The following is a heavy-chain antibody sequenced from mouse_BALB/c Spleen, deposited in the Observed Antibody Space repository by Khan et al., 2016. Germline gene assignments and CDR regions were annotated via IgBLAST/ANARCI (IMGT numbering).Heavy chain of an antibody. CDR1: GFDFSRYW. J-gene: IGHJ2*01. Sequence: EVKLLESGGGLVQPGGSLKLSCAAAGFDFSRYWMSWVRQAPGKGLEWIGEINPDSSTINYTPSLKDKFIISRDNAKNTLYLQMSKVRSEDTALYYCAKLHYYGYMNYWGQGTTLTVSS. D-gene: IGHD1-2*01. CDR3: AKLHYYGYMNY. V-gene: IGHV4-1*02. CDR2: INPDSSTI.